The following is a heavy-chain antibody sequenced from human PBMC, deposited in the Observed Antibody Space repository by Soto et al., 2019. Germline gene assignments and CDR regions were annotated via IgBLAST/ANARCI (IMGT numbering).Heavy chain of an antibody. CDR2: ISPSGSP. CDR1: GGSFRSGGYS. V-gene: IGHV4-30-2*01. J-gene: IGHJ5*02. D-gene: IGHD2-8*01. CDR3: TRGVLA. Sequence: SETLSLTGSVSGGSFRSGGYSWSWIRQAPGKGLEWIGFISPSGSPAYNPSLKRRVSISVETSKNQISLELSSVTAAHTAVYYCTRGVLAWGPGTLVTVSS.